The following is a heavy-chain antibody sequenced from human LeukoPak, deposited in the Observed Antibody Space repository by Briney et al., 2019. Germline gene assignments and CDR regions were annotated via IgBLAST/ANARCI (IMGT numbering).Heavy chain of an antibody. CDR2: ISYDGSNK. CDR3: AKGKDEYYDILTGYPHPLN. D-gene: IGHD3-9*01. J-gene: IGHJ4*02. Sequence: PGGSLRLSCAASGFTFSSYAMHWVRQAPGKGLEWVAVISYDGSNKYYADSVKGRFTISRDNSKNTLYLQMNSLRAEDTAVYYCAKGKDEYYDILTGYPHPLNWGQGTLVTVSS. V-gene: IGHV3-30*04. CDR1: GFTFSSYA.